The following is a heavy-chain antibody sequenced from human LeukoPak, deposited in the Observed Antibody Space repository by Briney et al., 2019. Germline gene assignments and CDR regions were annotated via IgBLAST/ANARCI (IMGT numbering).Heavy chain of an antibody. Sequence: GGSLRLSCAASGFTFSSYGVHWVRQAPGKGLEWVAVIWYDGSNKYYADSVKGRFTISRDNSKNTLYLQMNSLRAEDTAVYYCARGGGGQLVGYYFDYWGQGTLVTVSS. V-gene: IGHV3-33*01. CDR3: ARGGGGQLVGYYFDY. D-gene: IGHD6-6*01. CDR1: GFTFSSYG. J-gene: IGHJ4*02. CDR2: IWYDGSNK.